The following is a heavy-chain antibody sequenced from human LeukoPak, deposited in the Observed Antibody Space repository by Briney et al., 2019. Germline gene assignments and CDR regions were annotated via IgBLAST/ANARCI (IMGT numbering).Heavy chain of an antibody. Sequence: GGSLRLSCAASGFNYNSYSMNWVRQAPGKGLEWVSSISGSSSHIYEVDSVKGRFTISRDNAKNSLYLQMNSLRAEDTAVYYCARERLCSGGSCYSGYYYGMDVWGQGTTVTVSS. CDR1: GFNYNSYS. J-gene: IGHJ6*02. V-gene: IGHV3-21*01. CDR3: ARERLCSGGSCYSGYYYGMDV. D-gene: IGHD2-15*01. CDR2: ISGSSSHI.